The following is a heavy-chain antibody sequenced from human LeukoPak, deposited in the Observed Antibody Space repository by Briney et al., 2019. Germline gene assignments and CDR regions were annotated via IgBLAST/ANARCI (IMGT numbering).Heavy chain of an antibody. Sequence: ASVKVSCKASGYTFTGYYMHWVRQAPGQGLEWMGWINPNSGGTNYAQKFRGSVTMTRDTSISTAYMELNRLRSDDTAVYYCARDRDYGSGIFDYWGQGTLVTVSS. D-gene: IGHD3-10*01. CDR3: ARDRDYGSGIFDY. V-gene: IGHV1-2*02. CDR1: GYTFTGYY. J-gene: IGHJ4*02. CDR2: INPNSGGT.